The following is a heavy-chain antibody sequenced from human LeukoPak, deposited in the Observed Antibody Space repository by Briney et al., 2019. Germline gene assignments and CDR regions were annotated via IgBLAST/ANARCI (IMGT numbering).Heavy chain of an antibody. CDR3: ARYDYVWGSYRYRRYYYYMDV. Sequence: SETLSLTCTVSGGSISSSSYYWGWIRQPPGKGLEWIGSIYYSGSTYYNPSLKSRVTISVDTSKNQFSLKLSSVTAADTAVYYCARYDYVWGSYRYRRYYYYMDVWGKGTTVTVSS. J-gene: IGHJ6*03. CDR1: GGSISSSSYY. CDR2: IYYSGST. D-gene: IGHD3-16*02. V-gene: IGHV4-39*07.